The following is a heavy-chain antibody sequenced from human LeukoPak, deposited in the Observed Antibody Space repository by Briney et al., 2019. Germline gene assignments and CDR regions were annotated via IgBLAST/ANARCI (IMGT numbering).Heavy chain of an antibody. CDR2: ISTDGSRT. CDR1: GFTFTRYG. V-gene: IGHV3-64*02. Sequence: GGSLRLSCAASGFTFTRYGLHCVRRAPGKGLEYVSAISTDGSRTYYADSVKRRFIISRDNSKNTLYLQMGSLRAEDMAVYYCARDDGGYYGYWGQGTLVTVSS. J-gene: IGHJ4*02. D-gene: IGHD3-22*01. CDR3: ARDDGGYYGY.